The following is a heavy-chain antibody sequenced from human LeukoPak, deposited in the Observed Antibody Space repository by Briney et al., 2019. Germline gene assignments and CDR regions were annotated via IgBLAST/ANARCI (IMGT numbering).Heavy chain of an antibody. V-gene: IGHV4-39*01. J-gene: IGHJ5*02. CDR3: ARYCSGGSCDSSNWFDP. Sequence: PSETLSLTCSVSGGSISSSSYYWVWIRQPPGKGLEWIATIHNSGATYYNPSLKSRVTISVDTSKNQFSLKLSFVTAADTAVYYCARYCSGGSCDSSNWFDPWGQGTLVTVSS. CDR2: IHNSGAT. D-gene: IGHD2-15*01. CDR1: GGSISSSSYY.